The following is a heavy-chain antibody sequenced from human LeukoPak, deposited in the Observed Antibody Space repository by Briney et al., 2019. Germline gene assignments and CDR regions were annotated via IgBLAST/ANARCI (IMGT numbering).Heavy chain of an antibody. CDR3: ARTTTSFDD. CDR1: GGSISSYY. Sequence: SETLSLTCTVSGGSISSYYWSWIRQPPGKGLEWIGYISYSGSTNYSPSLKGRLTISVDTSKNHFSLNLTSVTAADTAVYYCARTTTSFDDWGQGTLVTVSS. D-gene: IGHD4-11*01. J-gene: IGHJ4*02. CDR2: ISYSGST. V-gene: IGHV4-59*01.